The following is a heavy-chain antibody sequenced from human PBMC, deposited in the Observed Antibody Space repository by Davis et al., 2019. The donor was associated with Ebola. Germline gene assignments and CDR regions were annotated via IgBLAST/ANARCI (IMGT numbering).Heavy chain of an antibody. V-gene: IGHV3-23*01. D-gene: IGHD3-22*01. J-gene: IGHJ4*02. Sequence: GESLKISCAASGFIFSSYAMSWVRQAPGKGLEWVSGISWNSGSIGYADSVKGRFTISRDNSKNTLYLQMSSLRAEDTAVYYCVNLGGSSGYYPVNDYWSQGTLVTVSS. CDR1: GFIFSSYA. CDR3: VNLGGSSGYYPVNDY. CDR2: ISWNSGSI.